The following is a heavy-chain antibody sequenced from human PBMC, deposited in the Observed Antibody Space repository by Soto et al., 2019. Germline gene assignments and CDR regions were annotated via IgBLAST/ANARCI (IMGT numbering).Heavy chain of an antibody. V-gene: IGHV6-1*01. CDR2: TYYRSKWYN. D-gene: IGHD3-3*01. J-gene: IGHJ4*02. CDR3: ARGGYDFWSGYYRFDY. Sequence: PSETLSLTCAISWDSVSSNSAAWNWIRQSPSRGLEWLGRTYYRSKWYNDYAVSVKSRITINPDTSKNQFSLQLNSVTPEDTAVYYCARGGYDFWSGYYRFDYWGQGTLVTVSS. CDR1: WDSVSSNSAA.